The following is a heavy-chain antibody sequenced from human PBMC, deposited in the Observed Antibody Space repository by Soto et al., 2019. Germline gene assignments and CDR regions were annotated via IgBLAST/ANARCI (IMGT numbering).Heavy chain of an antibody. CDR2: LSGSGGNT. J-gene: IGHJ4*02. V-gene: IGHV3-23*01. Sequence: GGSLRLSCAASGFTFSRYAMSWVRQAPGKGLEWVSALSGSGGNTYYADSVKGRFTISRDNSKNTLYLQMNSLRAEDTAVYYCARSFGQWLVPPFDYWGQGTLVTVSS. CDR3: ARSFGQWLVPPFDY. D-gene: IGHD6-19*01. CDR1: GFTFSRYA.